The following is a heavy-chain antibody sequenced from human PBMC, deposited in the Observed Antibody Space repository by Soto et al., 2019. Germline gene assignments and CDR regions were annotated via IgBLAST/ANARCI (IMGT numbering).Heavy chain of an antibody. J-gene: IGHJ4*02. CDR3: ARTTNLEWLYFDY. V-gene: IGHV4-59*01. Sequence: QVQLQESGPGLVKHSETLSLTYTVSNDSISSYYWSWIRQPPGRGLEWIGFIHYSGLTNYNPSLKSRVTISVETSKNLFSLKLNSVTAADTAVYYCARTTNLEWLYFDYWGQGARVTVSS. D-gene: IGHD3-3*01. CDR1: NDSISSYY. CDR2: IHYSGLT.